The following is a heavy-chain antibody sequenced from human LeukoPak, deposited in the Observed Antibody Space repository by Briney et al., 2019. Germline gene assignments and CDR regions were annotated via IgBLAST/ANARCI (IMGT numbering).Heavy chain of an antibody. CDR3: ERHGVVPAIHFDY. J-gene: IGHJ4*02. D-gene: IGHD2-2*01. CDR1: GDSISNGYY. V-gene: IGHV4-59*08. CDR2: IYYSGST. Sequence: PSETLSLTCGVSGDSISNGYYWCWLRPPPGEGLEWIGYIYYSGSTNYNPSLKSQVTISVDTSKNQFSRKLSSVTAADTRVYYCERHGVVPAIHFDYWGQGTLVTVSS.